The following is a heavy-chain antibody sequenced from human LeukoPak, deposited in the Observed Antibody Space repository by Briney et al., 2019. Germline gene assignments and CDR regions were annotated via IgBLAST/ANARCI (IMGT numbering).Heavy chain of an antibody. CDR3: AKHPDSSGWYQWFDY. J-gene: IGHJ4*02. V-gene: IGHV3-23*01. CDR2: ISGSGGST. D-gene: IGHD6-19*01. Sequence: GGSLRLSCAASGFTFSSYAMSWVRQAPGKGLEWVSAISGSGGSTYYADSVKGRFTISRDNSKNTLYLQMNSLRAEDTAVYYCAKHPDSSGWYQWFDYWGQGTLVTVST. CDR1: GFTFSSYA.